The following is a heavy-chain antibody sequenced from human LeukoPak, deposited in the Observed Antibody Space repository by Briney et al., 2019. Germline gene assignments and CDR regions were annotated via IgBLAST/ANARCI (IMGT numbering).Heavy chain of an antibody. D-gene: IGHD5-12*01. CDR3: ARVPGYSGYDGFDY. CDR1: GGTFSSYA. Sequence: GASVKVSCKASGGTFSSYAISWVRQAPGQGLEWMGGIIPIFGPANYAQKFQGRVTITADESTSTAYMELSSLRSEDTAVYYCARVPGYSGYDGFDYWGQGTLVTVSS. J-gene: IGHJ4*02. CDR2: IIPIFGPA. V-gene: IGHV1-69*13.